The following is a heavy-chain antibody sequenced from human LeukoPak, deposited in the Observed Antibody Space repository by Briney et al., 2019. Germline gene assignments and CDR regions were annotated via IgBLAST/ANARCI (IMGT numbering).Heavy chain of an antibody. D-gene: IGHD3/OR15-3a*01. CDR1: GFTFSTYP. J-gene: IGHJ4*02. CDR3: ASQGTGYHSV. V-gene: IGHV3-23*01. CDR2: ISENGAGT. Sequence: PGASLRLSCAPSGFTFSTYPMSWVRQAPGKGLEWVSSISENGAGTYYADSAKGRFTISRDNSRNTMYLQMHSLRVGDTAVYYCASQGTGYHSVWGQGTLVTVSS.